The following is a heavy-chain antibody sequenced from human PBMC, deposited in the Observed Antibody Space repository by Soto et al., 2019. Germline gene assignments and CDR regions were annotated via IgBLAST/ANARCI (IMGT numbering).Heavy chain of an antibody. CDR3: ARGGVSSMGYYGMDV. CDR2: IYHSGST. V-gene: IGHV4-4*02. CDR1: GGSISSGNYY. J-gene: IGHJ6*02. D-gene: IGHD3-10*01. Sequence: SETLSLTCTVSGGSISSGNYYWSWVRQPPGKGLEWIGEIYHSGSTNYNPSLKSRVTISVDKSKNQFSLKLSSVTAADTAVYYCARGGVSSMGYYGMDVWGQGTTVTVSS.